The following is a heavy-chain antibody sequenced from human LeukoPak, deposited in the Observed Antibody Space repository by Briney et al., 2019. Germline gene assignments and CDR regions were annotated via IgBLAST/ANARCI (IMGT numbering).Heavy chain of an antibody. Sequence: SETLSLTCTVSGGSISSSSYYWGWIRQPPVKGLEWIGTMYYSGTTYYNPSLKSRVTISVDTSKNQFPLKVSSVTAADTAVYYCVTVRRTLGWLAFYFDYWGQGTLVTVSS. CDR2: MYYSGTT. CDR3: VTVRRTLGWLAFYFDY. J-gene: IGHJ4*02. CDR1: GGSISSSSYY. D-gene: IGHD2-21*01. V-gene: IGHV4-39*06.